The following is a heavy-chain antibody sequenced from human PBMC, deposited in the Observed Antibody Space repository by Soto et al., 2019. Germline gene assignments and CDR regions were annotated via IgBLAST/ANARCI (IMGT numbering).Heavy chain of an antibody. CDR3: ANQGASYCSGPSCPSYFDS. V-gene: IGHV1-8*01. J-gene: IGHJ4*02. D-gene: IGHD2-2*01. CDR1: GYPFPSSD. CDR2: MNPNSGNA. Sequence: PEKASCKASGYPFPSSDINRVRQATGQGLEWMGWMNPNSGNAGYAQKFQGRVTMTRNTSINTAYMELSSLRSEDVAVYYCANQGASYCSGPSCPSYFDSWGEGTLVPVSS.